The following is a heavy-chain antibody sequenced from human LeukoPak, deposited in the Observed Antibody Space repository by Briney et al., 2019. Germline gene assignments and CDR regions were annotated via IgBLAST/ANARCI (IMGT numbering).Heavy chain of an antibody. CDR3: ARGGPPRHFDWLVDF. CDR2: ISFDRSTT. Sequence: GSLRLSCAASGFTFSNYAMHWVHQAPGKGLEWVAVISFDRSTTYNADSVKGRFTISRDDSRNTLYLQMSSLSPEDTAVYYCARGGPPRHFDWLVDFWGQGTLVTVSS. D-gene: IGHD3-9*01. J-gene: IGHJ4*02. V-gene: IGHV3-30-3*01. CDR1: GFTFSNYA.